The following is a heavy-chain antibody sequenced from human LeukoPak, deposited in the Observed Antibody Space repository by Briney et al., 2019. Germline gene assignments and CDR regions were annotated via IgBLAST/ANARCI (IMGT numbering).Heavy chain of an antibody. CDR2: INPNSGGS. D-gene: IGHD1-1*01. CDR1: GYTFTDYY. CDR3: ARVQVSDDNWGFFDY. V-gene: IGHV1-2*02. J-gene: IGHJ4*02. Sequence: VASVKVSCKVSGYTFTDYYIHWVRQAPGQGLEWMGWINPNSGGSNCAQKFQGRVTMTRETSISTAYMELSRLSSDDTAVYYCARVQVSDDNWGFFDYWGQGTLVTVSS.